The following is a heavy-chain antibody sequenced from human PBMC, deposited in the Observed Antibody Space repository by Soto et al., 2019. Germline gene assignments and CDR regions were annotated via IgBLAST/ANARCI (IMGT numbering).Heavy chain of an antibody. Sequence: SVTLSLTCTVSGGSISSYYWSWIRQPPGKGLEWIGYIYYSGSTNYNPSLKSRVTISVDTSKNQFSLKLSSVTAADTAVYYCARVKGEYSGYDIFYYYGMDVWGQGTTVTVSS. CDR2: IYYSGST. V-gene: IGHV4-59*01. D-gene: IGHD5-12*01. CDR1: GGSISSYY. J-gene: IGHJ6*02. CDR3: ARVKGEYSGYDIFYYYGMDV.